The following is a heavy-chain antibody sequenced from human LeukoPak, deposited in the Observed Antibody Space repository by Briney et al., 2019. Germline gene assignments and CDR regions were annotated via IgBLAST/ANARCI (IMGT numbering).Heavy chain of an antibody. J-gene: IGHJ5*02. CDR1: GYTFTTYY. D-gene: IGHD2-2*02. CDR3: ARGVRVPATITYWFDP. CDR2: INPSGGST. Sequence: ASVKVSCKASGYTFTTYYMHWVRQAPGQGLEWMGIINPSGGSTSYARKFQGRVTMTRDTSTSTVYMELSSLRSEDTAVYYCARGVRVPATITYWFDPWGQGTLVTVSS. V-gene: IGHV1-46*01.